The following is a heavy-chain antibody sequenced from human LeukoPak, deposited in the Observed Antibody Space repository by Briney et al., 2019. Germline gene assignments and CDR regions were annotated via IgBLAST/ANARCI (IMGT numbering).Heavy chain of an antibody. Sequence: SETLSLTCTVSGASISSYYYNWIRQPAGRGLEWIGRLYISGSTDYNPSLKSRVTISVDTSKNQFSLKLTSVTAADTAVYFCARDLSGSLYFDYWGQGVLVTVSS. CDR1: GASISSYY. CDR3: ARDLSGSLYFDY. CDR2: LYISGST. V-gene: IGHV4-4*07. J-gene: IGHJ4*02. D-gene: IGHD3-10*01.